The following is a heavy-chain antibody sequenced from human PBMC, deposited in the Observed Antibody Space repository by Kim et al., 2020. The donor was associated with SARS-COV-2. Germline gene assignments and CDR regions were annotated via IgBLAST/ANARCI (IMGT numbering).Heavy chain of an antibody. D-gene: IGHD6-13*01. J-gene: IGHJ5*02. CDR3: SRESSRGFDP. Sequence: GGSLRLSCAASGFTVSSNYMSWVRQAPGKGLEWVSVIYSGGSTYYADSAKGRFTISRDNSKNTLHLQMNSLRAADTAVDYCSRESSRGFDPWGQGTLVT. V-gene: IGHV3-53*01. CDR1: GFTVSSNY. CDR2: IYSGGST.